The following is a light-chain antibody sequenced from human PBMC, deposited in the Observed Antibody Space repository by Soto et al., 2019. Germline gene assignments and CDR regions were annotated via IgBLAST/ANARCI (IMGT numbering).Light chain of an antibody. J-gene: IGKJ1*01. CDR2: GAS. Sequence: EMVLTLSPGAVSLSTGERATLSCRASQTFSSIYLAWYQQKPGQAPRLLIYGASSRATGIPDRFSGSGSGTDFTLTISRLEPEDFAVYYCHQYVSWTSGQRSKADIK. CDR1: QTFSSIY. CDR3: HQYVSWT. V-gene: IGKV3-20*01.